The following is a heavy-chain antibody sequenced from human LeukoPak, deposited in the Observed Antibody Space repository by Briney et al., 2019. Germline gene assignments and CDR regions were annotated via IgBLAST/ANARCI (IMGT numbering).Heavy chain of an antibody. V-gene: IGHV3-53*01. J-gene: IGHJ3*02. CDR2: IYSGGST. Sequence: PGGSLRLSCTASGITVSSNYMSWVRQAPGKGLEWVSIIYSGGSTYYADSMKGRFTISRDNSKNTLYLQMNSLRAEDTAVYYCARVIVAAAHDAFDIWGQGTMVTVSS. D-gene: IGHD5-12*01. CDR3: ARVIVAAAHDAFDI. CDR1: GITVSSNY.